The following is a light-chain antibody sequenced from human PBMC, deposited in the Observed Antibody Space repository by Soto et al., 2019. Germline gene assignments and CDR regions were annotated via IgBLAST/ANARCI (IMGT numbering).Light chain of an antibody. V-gene: IGKV1-5*03. J-gene: IGKJ1*01. Sequence: DIQMTQSASTLSASVGDRVTITCRASQSVGSWLAWYQQKPGKAPKLLIYKASRLESGVPSRFSGSESGTEFTLTISNLQPDDFATYYCQQYHKFWTFGQGTKVDIK. CDR3: QQYHKFWT. CDR2: KAS. CDR1: QSVGSW.